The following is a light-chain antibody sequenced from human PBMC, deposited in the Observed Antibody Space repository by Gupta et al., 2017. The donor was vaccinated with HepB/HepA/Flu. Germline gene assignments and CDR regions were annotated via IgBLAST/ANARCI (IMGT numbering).Light chain of an antibody. J-gene: IGKJ3*01. CDR3: QQYDSYPPFT. CDR1: QSVLYSSNNKNY. CDR2: WAS. Sequence: DIVMTQSPDSLAVSLGERATINCKSSQSVLYSSNNKNYLSWYQQKPGQPPKLLIYWASTRESGVPDRFSASGSGTDFTLTISSRQAEDVALYYCQQYDSYPPFTSGHGTKVDIK. V-gene: IGKV4-1*01.